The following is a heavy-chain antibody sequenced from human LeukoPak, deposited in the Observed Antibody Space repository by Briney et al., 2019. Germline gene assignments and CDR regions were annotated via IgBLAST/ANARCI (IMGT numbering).Heavy chain of an antibody. Sequence: GSLRLSCAVSGFTFSTYAMSWVRQAPGKGLEWVSSISGSGGSPYYYADSVKGRLTISRDNSKNTLYLQMNSLRAEDTAVYYCAKGVAADGTGYYFDYWGQGTLVTVSS. J-gene: IGHJ4*02. D-gene: IGHD6-13*01. CDR3: AKGVAADGTGYYFDY. CDR2: ISGSGGSP. V-gene: IGHV3-23*01. CDR1: GFTFSTYA.